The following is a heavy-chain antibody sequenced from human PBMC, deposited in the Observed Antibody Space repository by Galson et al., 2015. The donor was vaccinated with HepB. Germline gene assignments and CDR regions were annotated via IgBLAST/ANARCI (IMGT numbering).Heavy chain of an antibody. CDR1: GLTFSSYA. D-gene: IGHD3-9*01. Sequence: SLRLSCAASGLTFSSYAMHWVRQAPGKGLEWVAVISYDGSNKYYADSVKGRFTISRDNSKNTLYLQMNSLRAEDTAVYYCARGGAPRYPKLRYFDYWGQGTLVTVSS. J-gene: IGHJ4*02. V-gene: IGHV3-30*04. CDR3: ARGGAPRYPKLRYFDY. CDR2: ISYDGSNK.